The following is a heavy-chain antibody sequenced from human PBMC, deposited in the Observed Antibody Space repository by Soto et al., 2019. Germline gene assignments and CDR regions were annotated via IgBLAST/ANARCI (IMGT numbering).Heavy chain of an antibody. J-gene: IGHJ5*02. D-gene: IGHD4-17*01. CDR2: IYPGGVNI. Sequence: ASVKVSCKAIGYSFTSHYMHWVRQAPGQGLEWMGTIYPGGVNIGYAQKFKGRVTMTKDTSTSTVYMELNSLTSEDTAVYYCAKGYDDYSFFIWFDPWGQGTLVTVSS. V-gene: IGHV1-46*01. CDR1: GYSFTSHY. CDR3: AKGYDDYSFFIWFDP.